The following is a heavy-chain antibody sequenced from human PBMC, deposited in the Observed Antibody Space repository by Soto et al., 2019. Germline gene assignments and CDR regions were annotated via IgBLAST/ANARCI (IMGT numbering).Heavy chain of an antibody. J-gene: IGHJ6*02. CDR2: ISSSGSTI. CDR1: GFTFSSYE. Sequence: PGGSLRLSCAASGFTFSSYEMNWVRQAPGKGLEWVSYISSSGSTIYYADSVKGRFTISRDNAKNSLYLQMNSLRAEDTAVYYCARENHIGGGDISYGMDFRGQGTSVTVS. V-gene: IGHV3-48*03. D-gene: IGHD2-21*01. CDR3: ARENHIGGGDISYGMDF.